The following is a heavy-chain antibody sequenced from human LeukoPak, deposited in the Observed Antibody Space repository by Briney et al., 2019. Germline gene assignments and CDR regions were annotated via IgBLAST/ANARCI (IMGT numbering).Heavy chain of an antibody. D-gene: IGHD1-26*01. CDR1: GGSFSGYY. CDR2: INHSGST. CDR3: ARGPKVGATPFFDY. Sequence: PSETLSLTCAVYGGSFSGYYWSWIRQPPGKGLEWIGEINHSGSTNYNPSLKSRVTISVDKSKNQFSLKLSSVTAADTAVYYCARGPKVGATPFFDYWGQGTLVTVSS. V-gene: IGHV4-34*01. J-gene: IGHJ4*02.